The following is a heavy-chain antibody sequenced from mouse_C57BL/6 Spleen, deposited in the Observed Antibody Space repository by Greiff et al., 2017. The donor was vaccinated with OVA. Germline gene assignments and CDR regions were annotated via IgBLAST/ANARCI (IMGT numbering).Heavy chain of an antibody. D-gene: IGHD3-1*01. CDR2: IDPSDSYT. V-gene: IGHV1-50*01. J-gene: IGHJ3*01. CDR1: GYTFTSYW. Sequence: QVQLQQPGAELVKPGASVKLSCKASGYTFTSYWMQWVKQRPGPGLEWIGEIDPSDSYTNYNQKFKGKATLTVDTSSSTAYMQLSSLTSEDSAVYYCAKAPHGLLTGFAYWGQGTLVTVSA. CDR3: AKAPHGLLTGFAY.